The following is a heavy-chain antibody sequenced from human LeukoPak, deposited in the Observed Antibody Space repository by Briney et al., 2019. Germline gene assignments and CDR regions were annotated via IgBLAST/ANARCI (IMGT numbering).Heavy chain of an antibody. Sequence: ASVKVSCKASEYTFTSYDINWVRQAPGQGLEWMGWMNPNSGSTGYAQKFQGRVTMTRNTSISTAYMELSSLRSEDTAMYYCARANMHRGGVPRWFDHWGQGTLVTVSS. D-gene: IGHD3-3*01. CDR1: EYTFTSYD. CDR2: MNPNSGST. CDR3: ARANMHRGGVPRWFDH. V-gene: IGHV1-8*01. J-gene: IGHJ5*02.